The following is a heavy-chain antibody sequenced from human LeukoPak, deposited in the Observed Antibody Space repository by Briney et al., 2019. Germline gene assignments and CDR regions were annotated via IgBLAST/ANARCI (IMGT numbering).Heavy chain of an antibody. CDR1: GGSISSSSYY. D-gene: IGHD6-19*01. Sequence: SETLSLTCTVSGGSISSSSYYCGWIRQPPGKGPEWIGSIYYSGSTYYNPSLKSRVTISVDTSKNQFSLKLSSVTAADTAVHYCARHNGVAGTANCFDPWGQGTLVTVSS. J-gene: IGHJ5*02. V-gene: IGHV4-39*01. CDR2: IYYSGST. CDR3: ARHNGVAGTANCFDP.